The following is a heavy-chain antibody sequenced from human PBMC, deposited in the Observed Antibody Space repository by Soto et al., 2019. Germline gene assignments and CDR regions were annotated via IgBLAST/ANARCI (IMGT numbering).Heavy chain of an antibody. CDR2: IYYTGST. CDR1: GGSISIYF. Sequence: SETLSLTCTVSGGSISIYFWSWVRQPPGKGLEWIGYIYYTGSTSYNPSLQSRVTISVDTSKNQFSLKLNSVTAADTAVYYCARDWSDDYGGNFEYWGQG. J-gene: IGHJ4*02. CDR3: ARDWSDDYGGNFEY. V-gene: IGHV4-59*01. D-gene: IGHD4-17*01.